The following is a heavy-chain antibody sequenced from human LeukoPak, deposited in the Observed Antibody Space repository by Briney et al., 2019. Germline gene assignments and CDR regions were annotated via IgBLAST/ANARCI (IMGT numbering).Heavy chain of an antibody. J-gene: IGHJ5*02. CDR1: GFIFRNFG. CDR2: ISDVVAHT. Sequence: GESLRLSCAASGFIFRNFGMSWIRQAPGKGLEWVSHISDVVAHTWYADSVKGRFIISGDNSNNRVFLQMNSLRPEDTALYYCAKDNYGGVYASWGQGTLVTVSS. V-gene: IGHV3-23*01. D-gene: IGHD3-16*01. CDR3: AKDNYGGVYAS.